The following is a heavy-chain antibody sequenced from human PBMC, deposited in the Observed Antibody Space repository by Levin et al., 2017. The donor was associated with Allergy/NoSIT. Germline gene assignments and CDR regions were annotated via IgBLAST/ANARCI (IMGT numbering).Heavy chain of an antibody. CDR1: GGSISGSNYF. V-gene: IGHV4-39*01. CDR3: ARLYAVDGTFDF. J-gene: IGHJ4*02. D-gene: IGHD3-16*01. CDR2: ISYSGST. Sequence: SETLSLTCTVSGGSISGSNYFWAWIRQPPGKGLECIGSISYSGSTYYNPSLESRVTMSVDTSKKQFSLRLSSVTAADTAVYSCARLYAVDGTFDFWGQGTPVAVSS.